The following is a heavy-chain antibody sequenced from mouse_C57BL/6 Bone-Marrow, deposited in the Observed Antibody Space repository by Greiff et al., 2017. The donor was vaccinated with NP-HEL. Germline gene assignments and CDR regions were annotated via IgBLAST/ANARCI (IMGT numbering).Heavy chain of an antibody. Sequence: VQLQQSGAELARPGASVKLSCKASGYTFTSYGISWVKQRTGQGLEWIGEIYPRSGNTYYNEKFKGKATLTADKSSSTAYMELRSLTSEDSAVYFCARDGDYVGWFAYWGQGTLVTVSA. V-gene: IGHV1-81*01. CDR2: IYPRSGNT. J-gene: IGHJ3*01. CDR3: ARDGDYVGWFAY. CDR1: GYTFTSYG. D-gene: IGHD2-13*01.